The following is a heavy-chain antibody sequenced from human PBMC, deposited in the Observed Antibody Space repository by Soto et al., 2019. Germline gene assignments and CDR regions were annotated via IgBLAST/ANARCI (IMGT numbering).Heavy chain of an antibody. Sequence: PSETLSLTCNVSGGPISGDYYWTWIRQPPGKGLEWIGYIFYSGSTYYNPSLKSRVTMSVDTSKNQFSLKLKSVTAADTALYFCARQRTSVVTQAYFDVWGPGSLVTVSS. J-gene: IGHJ4*02. CDR1: GGPISGDYY. D-gene: IGHD2-21*02. CDR3: ARQRTSVVTQAYFDV. CDR2: IFYSGST. V-gene: IGHV4-30-4*01.